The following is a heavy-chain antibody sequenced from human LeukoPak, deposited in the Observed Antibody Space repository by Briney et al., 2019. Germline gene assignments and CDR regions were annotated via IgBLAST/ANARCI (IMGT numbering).Heavy chain of an antibody. V-gene: IGHV1-2*02. J-gene: IGHJ4*02. CDR2: INPNGGGR. D-gene: IGHD3-10*01. CDR1: GYTFTGYY. Sequence: ASVKVSCKASGYTFTGYYLHWVRQAPGQGLEWMGWINPNGGGREYAQKFQGRVNMTRDTAISTAYMELSSLTFDDTAIYYCARVGYFYGSGSQTGGYLDYWGQGTLVTVSS. CDR3: ARVGYFYGSGSQTGGYLDY.